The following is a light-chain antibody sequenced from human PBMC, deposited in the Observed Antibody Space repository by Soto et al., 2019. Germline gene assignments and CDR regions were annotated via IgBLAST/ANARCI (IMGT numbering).Light chain of an antibody. CDR1: QNIFTY. V-gene: IGKV1-39*01. CDR3: QHSYSSPT. Sequence: DIQVTQSPSSLSASVGDRVTITCRASQNIFTYLIWYQQRPGQAPNLLIYATSNLQSGVPSRFSGSGSGTDFTLTISSLQPEDFATYYCQHSYSSPTFGQGTKVDIK. J-gene: IGKJ2*01. CDR2: ATS.